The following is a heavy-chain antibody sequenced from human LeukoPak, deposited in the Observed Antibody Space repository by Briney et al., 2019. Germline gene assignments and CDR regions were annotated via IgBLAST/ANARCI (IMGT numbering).Heavy chain of an antibody. CDR1: GGSISSYY. V-gene: IGHV4-4*07. D-gene: IGHD2-8*02. J-gene: IGHJ6*03. CDR2: IYTSGST. CDR3: ARCTEDYYYYYYMDV. Sequence: PSETLSLTCTVSGGSISSYYWSWIRQPAGKGLEGIGRIYTSGSTNYNPSLKSRVTMSVDTSKNQFSQKLSSVTAADTAVYYCARCTEDYYYYYYMDVWGKGTTVTVSS.